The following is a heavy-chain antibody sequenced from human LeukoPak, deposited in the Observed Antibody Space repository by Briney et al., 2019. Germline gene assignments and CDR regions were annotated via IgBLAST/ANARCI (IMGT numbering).Heavy chain of an antibody. D-gene: IGHD6-19*01. CDR2: IIPIFGTA. J-gene: IGHJ4*02. CDR3: AIAVAALKSYFDY. CDR1: GGTFSSYA. V-gene: IGHV1-69*06. Sequence: SVKVSCKASGGTFSSYAISWVRQAPAQGLEWMGGIIPIFGTANYAQKFQGRVTITADKSTSTAYMELSSLRSEDTAVYYCAIAVAALKSYFDYWGQGTLVTVSS.